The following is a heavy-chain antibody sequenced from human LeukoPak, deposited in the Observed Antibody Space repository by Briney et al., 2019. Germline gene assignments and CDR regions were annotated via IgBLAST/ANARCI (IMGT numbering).Heavy chain of an antibody. V-gene: IGHV1-46*01. D-gene: IGHD4-11*01. CDR1: GYTFTSYY. CDR2: INPSGGST. CDR3: ARDHDYSNSDKNYFDY. J-gene: IGHJ4*02. Sequence: ASVKVSCKASGYTFTSYYTHWVRQAPGQGLGWMGIINPSGGSTSYAQKFQGRVTMTRDMSTSTVYTELSSLRSEDTAVYYCARDHDYSNSDKNYFDYWGQGTLVTVSS.